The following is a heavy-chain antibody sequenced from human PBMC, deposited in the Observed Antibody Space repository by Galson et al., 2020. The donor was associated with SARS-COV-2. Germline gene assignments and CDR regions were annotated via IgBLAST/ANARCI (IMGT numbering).Heavy chain of an antibody. CDR2: ISYDGSNK. CDR1: GFTFSSYG. J-gene: IGHJ4*02. V-gene: IGHV3-30*03. CDR3: SAAMVIGIDY. Sequence: GSLRLSCAASGFTFSSYGMHWVRQAPGKGLEWVAVISYDGSNKYYADSVKGRFTISRDNSKNTLYLQMNSLRAEDTAVYYCSAAMVIGIDYWGQGTLVTVSS. D-gene: IGHD5-18*01.